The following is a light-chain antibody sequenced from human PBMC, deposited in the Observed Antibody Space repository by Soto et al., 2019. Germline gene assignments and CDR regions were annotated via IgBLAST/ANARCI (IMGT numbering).Light chain of an antibody. CDR3: QEYRTSLWT. V-gene: IGKV3-20*01. CDR2: GAS. Sequence: ESGLTQSPGTVSLSPGERATLSCRASQSVSSTSFAWYQQKPGQAPWLLIYGASTRATGIPDRFRGSGSGTDFTLTIRGIEPEDFALYYWQEYRTSLWTFDQGTKVDIK. J-gene: IGKJ1*01. CDR1: QSVSSTS.